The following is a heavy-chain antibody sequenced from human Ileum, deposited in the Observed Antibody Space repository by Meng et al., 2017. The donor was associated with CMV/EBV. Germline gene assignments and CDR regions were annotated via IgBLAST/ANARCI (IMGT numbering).Heavy chain of an antibody. Sequence: GGSLRLSCAASGFTFSSYAMHWVRQAPGKGLEWVAVISYDGSNKYYADSVKGRFTISRDNSKNTLYLQMNSLRAEDTAVYYCARDRPIFGVVIVGMDVWGQGTTVTVSS. CDR3: ARDRPIFGVVIVGMDV. J-gene: IGHJ6*02. V-gene: IGHV3-30-3*01. CDR1: GFTFSSYA. D-gene: IGHD3-3*01. CDR2: ISYDGSNK.